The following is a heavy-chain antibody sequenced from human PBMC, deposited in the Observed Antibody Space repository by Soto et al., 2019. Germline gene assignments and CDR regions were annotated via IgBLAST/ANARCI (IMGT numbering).Heavy chain of an antibody. D-gene: IGHD3-3*01. CDR1: GFTFSNFG. CDR2: IWYDGGKK. CDR3: AREGNTYYDFWSGYKTSTSRYYYSGMDV. J-gene: IGHJ6*02. Sequence: GGSLRLSCAASGFTFSNFGMHWVRQAPGKGLEWVAVIWYDGGKKNYADSVKGRFTISRDNSKNTLYLQMNSLRAEDTAVYYCAREGNTYYDFWSGYKTSTSRYYYSGMDVCGQGPTVTVS. V-gene: IGHV3-33*01.